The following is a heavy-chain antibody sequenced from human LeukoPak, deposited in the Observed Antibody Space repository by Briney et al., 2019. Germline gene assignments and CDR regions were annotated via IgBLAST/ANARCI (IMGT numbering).Heavy chain of an antibody. CDR2: ISGSGGST. J-gene: IGHJ4*02. CDR3: ARTYYYDSSGYSGY. V-gene: IGHV3-23*01. D-gene: IGHD3-22*01. CDR1: GFTFSSYG. Sequence: GGSLRLSCAASGFTFSSYGMSWVRQAPGKGLEWVSAISGSGGSTYYADSVKGRFTISRDNAKNSLYLQMNSLRAEDTAVYYCARTYYYDSSGYSGYWGQGTLVTVSS.